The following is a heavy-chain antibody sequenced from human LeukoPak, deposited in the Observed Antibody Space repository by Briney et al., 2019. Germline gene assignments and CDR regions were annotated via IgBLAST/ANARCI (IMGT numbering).Heavy chain of an antibody. CDR3: TRGTLDTTAGYE. CDR2: IFASGTT. D-gene: IGHD1-1*01. CDR1: GASISGTYR. V-gene: IGHV4-4*07. J-gene: IGHJ4*02. Sequence: PSETLSLTCTVSGASISGTYRWSWIRQPAGKGLERVGRIFASGTTNYNPSLKDRVTVSVDTSNNQFSLRLNSVTAADTAVYYCTRGTLDTTAGYEWGQGTLVTVFS.